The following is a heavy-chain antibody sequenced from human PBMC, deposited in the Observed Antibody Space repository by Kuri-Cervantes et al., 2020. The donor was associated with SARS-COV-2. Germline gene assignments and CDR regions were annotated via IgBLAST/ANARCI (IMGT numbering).Heavy chain of an antibody. CDR1: GFTFSSYG. V-gene: IGHV3-23*01. CDR2: LGGSGDVT. D-gene: IGHD2-15*01. Sequence: GESLKISCAASGFTFSSYGMHWVRQAPGKGLEWVSGLGGSGDVTYYADSVKGRFTISRDNSKNTLYLQMNSLRAEDTAIYYCAKLFGVVVAGTLDYWGQGALVTVSS. CDR3: AKLFGVVVAGTLDY. J-gene: IGHJ4*02.